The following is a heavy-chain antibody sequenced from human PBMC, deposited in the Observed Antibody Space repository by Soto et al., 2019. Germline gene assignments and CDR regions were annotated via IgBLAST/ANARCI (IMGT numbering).Heavy chain of an antibody. Sequence: SETRSLTFTVSGDSIRGYYWSWLRQPPGKGLEWIGYMYNTGSTVYNPSFKSRVTISVDTSKNQFSLKLNSVTAADTAVYYCARDLWGYCGTDCYPLDVWGQGTTVT. D-gene: IGHD2-21*02. CDR1: GDSIRGYY. CDR3: ARDLWGYCGTDCYPLDV. V-gene: IGHV4-59*01. J-gene: IGHJ6*02. CDR2: MYNTGST.